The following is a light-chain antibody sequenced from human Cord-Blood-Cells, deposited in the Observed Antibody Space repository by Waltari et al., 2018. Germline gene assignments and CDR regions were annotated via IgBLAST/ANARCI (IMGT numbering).Light chain of an antibody. CDR1: QSVSSY. Sequence: EIVFTQSPATLSLSPGERATLPCRASQSVSSYLAWYQQKPGQAPRLLIYDASNRATGIPARFSGSGSGTDFTLTISSLEPEDFAVYYCQQYGSSPFTFGPGTKVDIK. CDR3: QQYGSSPFT. J-gene: IGKJ3*01. V-gene: IGKV3-11*01. CDR2: DAS.